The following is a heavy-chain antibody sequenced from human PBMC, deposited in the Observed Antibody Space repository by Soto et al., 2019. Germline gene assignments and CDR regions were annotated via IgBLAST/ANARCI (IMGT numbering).Heavy chain of an antibody. V-gene: IGHV4-34*01. D-gene: IGHD3-3*01. Sequence: QVQLQQWGAGLLKPSETLSLTCAVYGGAFSGYYWSWIRQPPGKGLEWIGEINHSGSTNYNPSLKSRVTLSVDTSKNQFSLKLSSVTAADTAVYYCARGAPDFWSGYYRRAFDIWGQGTMVTVSS. CDR3: ARGAPDFWSGYYRRAFDI. CDR1: GGAFSGYY. J-gene: IGHJ3*02. CDR2: INHSGST.